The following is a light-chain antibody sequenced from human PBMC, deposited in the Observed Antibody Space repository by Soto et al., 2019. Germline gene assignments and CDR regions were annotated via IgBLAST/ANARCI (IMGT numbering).Light chain of an antibody. J-gene: IGLJ2*01. CDR2: EDN. CDR1: SPNIGNNI. V-gene: IGLV1-51*02. Sequence: QSVLTQPPSVSAAPGQKVTISCSGSSPNIGNNIVSWYQQLPGTAPKLLIYEDNKRPSGIPDRFSGSKSGTSATLGITGLQTGDEAEYYSASWDSSLTGGVFGGGTKLTVL. CDR3: ASWDSSLTGGV.